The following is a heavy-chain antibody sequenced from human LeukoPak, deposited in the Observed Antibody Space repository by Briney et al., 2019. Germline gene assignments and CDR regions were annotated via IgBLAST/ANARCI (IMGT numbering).Heavy chain of an antibody. CDR3: ARGASVVAGSDNAFDI. J-gene: IGHJ3*02. CDR2: IKQDGSEK. D-gene: IGHD6-19*01. V-gene: IGHV3-7*01. Sequence: PGGSLRLSCAASGFTFTSYWMTWVRQAPGKGLEWVANIKQDGSEKYYVDSVKGRFTISRDNARKSLYLQMNSLRADDTAVYYCARGASVVAGSDNAFDIWGQGTMVTVSS. CDR1: GFTFTSYW.